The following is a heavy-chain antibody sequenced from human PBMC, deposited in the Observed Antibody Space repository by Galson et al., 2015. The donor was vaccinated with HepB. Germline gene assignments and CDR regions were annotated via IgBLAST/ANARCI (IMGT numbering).Heavy chain of an antibody. CDR2: ISGNETNA. J-gene: IGHJ4*02. D-gene: IGHD2-2*01. CDR1: GFTFSSSA. V-gene: IGHV3-23*01. Sequence: SLRLSCAASGFTFSSSALSWARQAPGKGLEWVSTISGNETNAYYADSVKGRFTISRDNSRNTLYLQMNNLRVEDPAIFYCVKAGRYQVLFSFWGQGTLVTVSS. CDR3: VKAGRYQVLFSF.